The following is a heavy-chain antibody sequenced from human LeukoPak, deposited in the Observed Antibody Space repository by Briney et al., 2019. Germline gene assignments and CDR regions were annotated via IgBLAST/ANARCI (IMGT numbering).Heavy chain of an antibody. CDR2: IYYSGST. Sequence: PSETLSLTCTVSGGSISSYYWSWIRQPPGKGLEWIGYIYYSGSTNYNPSLKSRVTISVDTSKNQFSLKLSSVTAADTAVYYCARVPPDLRELLSFDHWGQGTLVTVSS. CDR3: ARVPPDLRELLSFDH. V-gene: IGHV4-59*01. J-gene: IGHJ4*02. CDR1: GGSISSYY. D-gene: IGHD1-26*01.